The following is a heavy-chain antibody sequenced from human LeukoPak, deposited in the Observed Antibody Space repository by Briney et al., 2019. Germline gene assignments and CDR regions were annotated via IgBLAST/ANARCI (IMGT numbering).Heavy chain of an antibody. CDR1: GYTFTNYG. V-gene: IGHV1-18*01. J-gene: IGHJ5*02. Sequence: ASVKVSCKASGYTFTNYGIIWVRQAPGRGLEWMGWNSAYNDNTNYAQKLQGRATMTTDTSTSTAYMELSRLRSDDTAVYYCARDIVGATCWFDPWGQGTLVTVSS. CDR2: NSAYNDNT. CDR3: ARDIVGATCWFDP. D-gene: IGHD1-26*01.